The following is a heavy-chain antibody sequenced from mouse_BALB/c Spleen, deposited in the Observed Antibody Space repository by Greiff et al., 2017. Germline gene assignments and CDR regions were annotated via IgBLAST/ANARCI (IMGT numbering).Heavy chain of an antibody. CDR3: ARDQDGYYMDY. J-gene: IGHJ4*01. Sequence: EVQVVESGGGLVQPGGSRKLSCAASGFTFSDYGMEWVRQAPGKGPEWVAFISNLAYSIYYADTVTGRFTSSRENAKNTLYLEMSSLRSEDTAMYYCARDQDGYYMDYWGQGTSVTVSS. CDR1: GFTFSDYG. CDR2: ISNLAYSI. V-gene: IGHV5-15*02. D-gene: IGHD2-3*01.